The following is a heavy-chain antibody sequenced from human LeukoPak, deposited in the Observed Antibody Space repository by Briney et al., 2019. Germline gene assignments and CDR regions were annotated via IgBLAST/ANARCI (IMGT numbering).Heavy chain of an antibody. J-gene: IGHJ4*02. V-gene: IGHV3-7*04. CDR2: IKEDGRAK. Sequence: PGGSLRLSCAASGFTYDNYLMSWVRHLPGKAVEWVANIKEDGRAKYYVDSVRGRFIISRDNAKNALYLQMDSLRAEDTAVYYCARDRESNWFPYLDSWGRGTLVTVSS. D-gene: IGHD6-13*01. CDR3: ARDRESNWFPYLDS. CDR1: GFTYDNYL.